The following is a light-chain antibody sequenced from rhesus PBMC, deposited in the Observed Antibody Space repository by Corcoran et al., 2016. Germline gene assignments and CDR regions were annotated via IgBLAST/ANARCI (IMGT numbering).Light chain of an antibody. J-gene: IGLJ1*01. V-gene: IGLV2-13*02. CDR1: SSDIAGYTR. CDR3: NSDATSSAYI. Sequence: QAALTQSPSMSGSPGQSLTISCNGTSSDIAGYTRVSWYQHHPGKAPKLMIYEVSKRPSGVSDRFSGSKSGNTAFLTISGVQTEDEADYYCNSDATSSAYIFGVGTRLTVL. CDR2: EVS.